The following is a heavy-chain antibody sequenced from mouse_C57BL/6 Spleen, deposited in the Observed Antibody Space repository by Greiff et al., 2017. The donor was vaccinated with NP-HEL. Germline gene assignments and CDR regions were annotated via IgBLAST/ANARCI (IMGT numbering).Heavy chain of an antibody. Sequence: VQLQQPGAELVMPGASVKLSCKASGYTFTSYWMHWVKQRPGQGLEWIGEIDPSDSYTNYNQKFKGKSTLTVDKSSSTAYMQLSSLTSEDSAVYYCARKGGYYLYFDYWGQGTTLTVSS. CDR3: ARKGGYYLYFDY. D-gene: IGHD3-1*01. CDR2: IDPSDSYT. J-gene: IGHJ2*01. CDR1: GYTFTSYW. V-gene: IGHV1-69*01.